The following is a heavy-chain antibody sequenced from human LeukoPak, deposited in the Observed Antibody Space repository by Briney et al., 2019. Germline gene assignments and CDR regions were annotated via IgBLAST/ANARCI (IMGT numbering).Heavy chain of an antibody. Sequence: GGSLRVSCAASGFTFVEYAMHWVRQAPGKGLEGVSGISWSSGSIGNADSVKSRFTISRDNATNSLYLQMNSLRVEETALYYCAKDPYYDSSGYYDYWGQGTLVTVSS. D-gene: IGHD3-22*01. CDR1: GFTFVEYA. J-gene: IGHJ4*02. V-gene: IGHV3-9*01. CDR3: AKDPYYDSSGYYDY. CDR2: ISWSSGSI.